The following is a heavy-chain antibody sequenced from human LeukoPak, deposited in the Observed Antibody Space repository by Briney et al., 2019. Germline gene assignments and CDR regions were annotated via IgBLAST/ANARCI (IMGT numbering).Heavy chain of an antibody. CDR1: GYTFTGYY. CDR3: AIGGSGGSCYSCNWFDP. J-gene: IGHJ5*02. CDR2: INPNSGGT. D-gene: IGHD2-15*01. V-gene: IGHV1-2*02. Sequence: ASVKVSCKASGYTFTGYYMHWVRQAPGQGLEWMGWINPNSGGTNYAQKFQGRVTMTRDTSISTDYMELSRLRSDDTAVYYCAIGGSGGSCYSCNWFDPWGQGTLVTVSS.